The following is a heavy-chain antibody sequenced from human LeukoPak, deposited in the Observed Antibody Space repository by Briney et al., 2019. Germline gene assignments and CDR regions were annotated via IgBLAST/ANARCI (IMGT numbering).Heavy chain of an antibody. Sequence: SETLSLTCTVSGGSISSYYWSWIRQPPGKGLEWIGYIYTSGSTNYNPSLKSRVTISVDTSKNQFSLKLSSVTAADTAVYYCARTRYYDFWSGCLFDYWGQGTLVTVSP. CDR3: ARTRYYDFWSGCLFDY. D-gene: IGHD3-3*01. J-gene: IGHJ4*02. CDR2: IYTSGST. CDR1: GGSISSYY. V-gene: IGHV4-4*09.